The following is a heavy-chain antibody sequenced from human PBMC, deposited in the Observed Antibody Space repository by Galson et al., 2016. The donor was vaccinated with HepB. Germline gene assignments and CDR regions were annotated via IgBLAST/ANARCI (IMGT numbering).Heavy chain of an antibody. J-gene: IGHJ6*03. Sequence: SLRLSCAVSGLSFSTYWMHWVRQAPGQGLVWVSRIKSDGSSAAHAASVMGRFIISRDNSKSTLYLQLNSLRAEDTAVYYCARELGITYGYYMDVWGKGTTVTVSS. D-gene: IGHD3-10*01. CDR2: IKSDGSSA. CDR1: GLSFSTYW. CDR3: ARELGITYGYYMDV. V-gene: IGHV3-74*01.